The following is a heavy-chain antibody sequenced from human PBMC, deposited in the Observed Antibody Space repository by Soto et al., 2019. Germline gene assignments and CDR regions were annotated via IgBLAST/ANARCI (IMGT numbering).Heavy chain of an antibody. CDR1: GGSISGYY. CDR3: GRISSHCDYAY. J-gene: IGHJ4*02. CDR2: IYSGNT. D-gene: IGHD3-16*01. V-gene: IGHV4-59*08. Sequence: SETLSLTCTISGGSISGYYWTWIRQSPGKGLEYIGYIYSGNTNYNPSLNSRVTISVDTSKNQFSLKLSSVTAADTAVYYCGRISSHCDYAYWGQGTLVTVSS.